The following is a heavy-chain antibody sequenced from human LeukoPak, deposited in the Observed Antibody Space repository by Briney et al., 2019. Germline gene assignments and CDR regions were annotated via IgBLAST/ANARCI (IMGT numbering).Heavy chain of an antibody. CDR1: GYTFTGYY. Sequence: EASVKVSCKASGYTFTGYYMHWVRQAPGQGLEWMGWISAYNGDTEYSHKFQGRVTMTTDTSTSTAYMELRSLRSDDTAVYYCARVRRIAAAGAEYFQHWGQGTLVTVSS. J-gene: IGHJ1*01. CDR2: ISAYNGDT. V-gene: IGHV1-18*04. CDR3: ARVRRIAAAGAEYFQH. D-gene: IGHD6-13*01.